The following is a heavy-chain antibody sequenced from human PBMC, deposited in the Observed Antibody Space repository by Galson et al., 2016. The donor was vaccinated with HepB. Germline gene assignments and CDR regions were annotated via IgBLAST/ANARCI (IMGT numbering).Heavy chain of an antibody. Sequence: SLRLSCAASGFNVSNNYMSWVRQAPGKGLEWVAVIYSGGGSTYYADSVKGRFTISRDISKNTLYVQMKRLRAEDTAVYYCARLWMEDWFHPWGQGTLVTVSS. CDR1: GFNVSNNY. V-gene: IGHV3-53*01. CDR3: ARLWMEDWFHP. D-gene: IGHD3-16*01. CDR2: IYSGGGST. J-gene: IGHJ5*02.